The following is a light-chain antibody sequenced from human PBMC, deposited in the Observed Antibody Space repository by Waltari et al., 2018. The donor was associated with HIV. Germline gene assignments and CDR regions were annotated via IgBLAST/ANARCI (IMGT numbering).Light chain of an antibody. CDR3: QSYDSSNHVV. Sequence: NFMLTQPHSVSESPGKTVTISCTRYSGSIASNYVQWYQLRPGSSPTTVIYEDNQRPSGVPDRFSGSIDSSSNSASLTISGLKTEDEADYYCQSYDSSNHVVFGGGTKLTVL. J-gene: IGLJ2*01. V-gene: IGLV6-57*01. CDR1: SGSIASNY. CDR2: EDN.